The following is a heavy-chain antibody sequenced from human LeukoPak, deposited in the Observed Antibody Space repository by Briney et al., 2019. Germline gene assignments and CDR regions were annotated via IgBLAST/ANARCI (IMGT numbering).Heavy chain of an antibody. CDR2: IYYGGST. Sequence: PSETLSLTCTVSGGSISSSNYYWGWVRQPPGKGLEWIGTIYYGGSTNYNPSLKSRVTISVDTSKNQFSLKLSSVTAADTAVYYCARGQWLGVNWFDPWGQGTLVTVSS. CDR3: ARGQWLGVNWFDP. V-gene: IGHV4-39*07. J-gene: IGHJ5*02. CDR1: GGSISSSNYY. D-gene: IGHD6-19*01.